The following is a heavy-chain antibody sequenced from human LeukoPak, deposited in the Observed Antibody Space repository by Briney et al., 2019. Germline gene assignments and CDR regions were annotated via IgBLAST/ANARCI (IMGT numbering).Heavy chain of an antibody. Sequence: ASVKVSCKASGYTFTSYDINWVRQAAGQGLEWMGWMDPNSGNTGYAQKFQGRVTMTRNTSISTAYMELSSLRSEDTAVYYCARGVNSSGYDYWGQGTLVTVSS. CDR3: ARGVNSSGYDY. CDR2: MDPNSGNT. D-gene: IGHD3-22*01. V-gene: IGHV1-8*01. CDR1: GYTFTSYD. J-gene: IGHJ4*02.